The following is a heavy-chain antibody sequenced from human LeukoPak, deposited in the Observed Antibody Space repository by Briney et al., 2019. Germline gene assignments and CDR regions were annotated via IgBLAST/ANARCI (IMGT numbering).Heavy chain of an antibody. Sequence: GSLRLSCAASGFTFSSFAMHWVRQAPGKGLEWVAVISYEGTNNHYVDSVKGRFTVSRDNSKNTLYLQMDSLSTEDTAVYYCARDRVAAADLDYWGQGTLVTVSS. CDR3: ARDRVAAADLDY. D-gene: IGHD6-13*01. J-gene: IGHJ4*02. CDR2: ISYEGTNN. CDR1: GFTFSSFA. V-gene: IGHV3-30*04.